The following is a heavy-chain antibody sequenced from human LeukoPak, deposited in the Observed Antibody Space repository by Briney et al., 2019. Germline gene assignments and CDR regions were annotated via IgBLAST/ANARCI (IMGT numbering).Heavy chain of an antibody. J-gene: IGHJ4*02. CDR1: GFTFDDYA. Sequence: GGSLRLSCAASGFTFDDYAVHWVRQAPGKGLEWVSGISWNSGSIGYADSVKGRFTISRDNAKNSLYLQMNSLRAEDTALYYCAKDIMVAVAGTAALFDYWGQGTLVTVSS. CDR3: AKDIMVAVAGTAALFDY. D-gene: IGHD6-19*01. V-gene: IGHV3-9*01. CDR2: ISWNSGSI.